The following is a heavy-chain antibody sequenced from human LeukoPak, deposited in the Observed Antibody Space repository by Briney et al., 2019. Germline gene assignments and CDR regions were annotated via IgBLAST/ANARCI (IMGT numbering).Heavy chain of an antibody. Sequence: SETLSLTCTVSGYSISSGYYWGWIRQPPGKGLEWIGSVYHSGNTYYNPSLKSRVTMSLDTSKNQFSLKLTSVSAADTAVYFCARVGYSYGLNYWGQGTLVTVSS. J-gene: IGHJ4*02. V-gene: IGHV4-38-2*02. CDR2: VYHSGNT. CDR3: ARVGYSYGLNY. CDR1: GYSISSGYY. D-gene: IGHD5-18*01.